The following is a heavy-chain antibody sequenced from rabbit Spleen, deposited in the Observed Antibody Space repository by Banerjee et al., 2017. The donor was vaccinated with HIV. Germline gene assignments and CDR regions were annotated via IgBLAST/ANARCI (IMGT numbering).Heavy chain of an antibody. CDR3: ARYDVSSVYAYNL. V-gene: IGHV1S40*01. CDR2: IYTSSGNT. Sequence: QSLEESGGGLVKPGGTLTLTCTVSGVDFSNYYYMCWVRQAPGKGLELIACIYTSSGNTWYAGWVHGRFTISKTSSTTVTLQMTSLTAADTATYFCARYDVSSVYAYNLWGPGTLVTVS. J-gene: IGHJ4*01. D-gene: IGHD1-1*01. CDR1: GVDFSNYYY.